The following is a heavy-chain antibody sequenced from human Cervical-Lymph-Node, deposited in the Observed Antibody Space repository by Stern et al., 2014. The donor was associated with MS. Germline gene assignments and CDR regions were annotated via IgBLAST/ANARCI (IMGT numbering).Heavy chain of an antibody. J-gene: IGHJ6*02. Sequence: QVQLVESRGGAVQPGRSPRFSWAASGFTFSSYGMPWVRPAPGQGLEWEAIKSYDGTNNYYADTLKDRFIIYRAKSQNMLYQQMNSLRAEDTAVYYCAKGYSSSSALYYYYGMDVWGQGTTVTVSS. D-gene: IGHD6-6*01. CDR3: AKGYSSSSALYYYYGMDV. V-gene: IGHV3-30*18. CDR2: KSYDGTNN. CDR1: GFTFSSYG.